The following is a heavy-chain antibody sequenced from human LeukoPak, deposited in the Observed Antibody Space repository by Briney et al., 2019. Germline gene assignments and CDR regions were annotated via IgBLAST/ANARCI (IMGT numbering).Heavy chain of an antibody. V-gene: IGHV1-2*02. CDR3: TRDHCSYINCYEDYYYGMDV. D-gene: IGHD2-2*01. CDR1: GYTFTGYY. Sequence: ASLKVSCKPSGYTFTGYYMHWVRQAPGQGLEWMGWIIHDTGATDIAKKFQGRVTMTRDTSISAAYMELSRLRSDDTAVYYCTRDHCSYINCYEDYYYGMDVWGQGTTVTVSS. J-gene: IGHJ6*02. CDR2: IIHDTGAT.